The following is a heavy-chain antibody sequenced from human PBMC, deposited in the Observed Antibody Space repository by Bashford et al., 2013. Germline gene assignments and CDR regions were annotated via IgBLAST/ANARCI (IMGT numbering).Heavy chain of an antibody. J-gene: IGHJ6*02. D-gene: IGHD2-2*01. V-gene: IGHV4-4*07. CDR2: IYARGTT. Sequence: SETLSLTCTVSGGSLTGYYWSWIRQSAGKGLEWIGRIYARGTTNYNPSLKSRVTMSLDKSKNQFFLKLSSVTAADTAVYYCAKXTEGFASPVWGQGTAVTVSS. CDR1: GGSLTGYY. CDR3: AKXTEGFASPV.